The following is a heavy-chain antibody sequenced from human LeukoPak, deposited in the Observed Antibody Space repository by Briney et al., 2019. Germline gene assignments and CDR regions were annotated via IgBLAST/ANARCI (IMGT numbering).Heavy chain of an antibody. CDR1: GYTFTGYY. Sequence: ASVKVSCKASGYTFTGYYMHWVRQAPGQGLEWMGWINPNSSGTNYAQNFQGRVTMTRDTSISTAYMELSRLRSDDTAVYYCARGSSRYDILTGLFDYWGQGTLVTVSS. D-gene: IGHD3-9*01. CDR3: ARGSSRYDILTGLFDY. V-gene: IGHV1-2*02. J-gene: IGHJ4*02. CDR2: INPNSSGT.